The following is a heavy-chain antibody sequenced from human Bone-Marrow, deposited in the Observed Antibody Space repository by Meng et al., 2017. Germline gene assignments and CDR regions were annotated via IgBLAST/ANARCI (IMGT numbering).Heavy chain of an antibody. CDR2: FDPEDSET. D-gene: IGHD5-24*01. CDR3: ATDMAATNHYYDYGMDV. Sequence: ASVKVSCKVSGYTLTELSMHWVRQAPGQGLEWMGGFDPEDSETIYAQKFQGRVTITEDTSTDTAYMELSSLRSEDTAVYYCATDMAATNHYYDYGMDVWGQGTTVTVSS. V-gene: IGHV1-24*01. J-gene: IGHJ6*02. CDR1: GYTLTELS.